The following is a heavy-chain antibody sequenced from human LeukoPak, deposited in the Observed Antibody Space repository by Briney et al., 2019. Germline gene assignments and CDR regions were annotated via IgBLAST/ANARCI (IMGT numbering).Heavy chain of an antibody. Sequence: PSETLSLTCTVSGDSISSRDYYWGWIRQPPGKGLEWIASIYYSGTTHYNPSHQSRVTMSVDTSKNQFSLQLNSVTPEDTAVYYCARVDQTVTTGYFDYWGQGTLVTVSS. CDR1: GDSISSRDYY. CDR2: IYYSGTT. V-gene: IGHV4-39*01. CDR3: ARVDQTVTTGYFDY. D-gene: IGHD4-11*01. J-gene: IGHJ4*02.